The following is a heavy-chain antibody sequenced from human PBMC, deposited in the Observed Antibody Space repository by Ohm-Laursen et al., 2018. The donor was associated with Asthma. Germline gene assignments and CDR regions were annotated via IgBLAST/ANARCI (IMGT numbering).Heavy chain of an antibody. CDR2: IYPIFGSA. V-gene: IGHV1-69*01. Sequence: SSVKVSCKASGGTFSRSAISWVRQAPGQGLEWMGGIYPIFGSANYAQKFQGRVTITADESTSTAYTELSSLRSEDTAVYYCARGADQYGMDVWGQGTTVTVSS. D-gene: IGHD2-2*01. CDR1: GGTFSRSA. CDR3: ARGADQYGMDV. J-gene: IGHJ6*02.